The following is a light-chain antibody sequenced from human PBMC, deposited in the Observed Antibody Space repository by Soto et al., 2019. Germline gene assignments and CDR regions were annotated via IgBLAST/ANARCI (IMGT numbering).Light chain of an antibody. CDR2: GAS. V-gene: IGKV3-15*01. J-gene: IGKJ2*01. Sequence: EIVMTQSPATLSVSPGEGATLSCRASQNIRSNLAWYQQKCGQAPRLLIYGASIRATGIPARFSGSGSGPKFPPPSSSRQSKVFAFYSVRNFGNWPPSNLFGQGTRL. CDR3: RNFGNWPPSNL. CDR1: QNIRSN.